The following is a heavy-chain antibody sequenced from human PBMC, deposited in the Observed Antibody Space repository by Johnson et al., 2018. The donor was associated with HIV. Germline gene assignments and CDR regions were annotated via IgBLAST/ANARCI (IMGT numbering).Heavy chain of an antibody. CDR3: ANLGDYSGNNGFDI. Sequence: QVQLVESGGGVVQPGRSLRLSCAASGFTFRSYGMHWVRQAPGKGLEWVAFIRYDGSNKYYAESVKGRFTISRDNSKNAMYLQMNSLRTEDTAVYYCANLGDYSGNNGFDIWGQGTMVTVSS. CDR2: IRYDGSNK. CDR1: GFTFRSYG. D-gene: IGHD4-23*01. V-gene: IGHV3-30*02. J-gene: IGHJ3*02.